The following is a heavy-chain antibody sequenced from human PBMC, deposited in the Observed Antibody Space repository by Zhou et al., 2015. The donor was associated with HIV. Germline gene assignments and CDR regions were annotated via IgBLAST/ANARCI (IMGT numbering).Heavy chain of an antibody. Sequence: QVQLVQSGAEVRKPGSSVKVSCKVSGGSFSDHVVSWVRQAPGQGLEWMGGVIPIFSTIHLAQKFQGRVILTADRSTNTTSLELRNLRRDDTALYYCARDPTFRSDTAVDDNWFDRWGQGILVTVSS. CDR2: VIPIFSTI. V-gene: IGHV1-69*06. D-gene: IGHD5-18*01. CDR1: GGSFSDHV. J-gene: IGHJ5*02. CDR3: ARDPTFRSDTAVDDNWFDR.